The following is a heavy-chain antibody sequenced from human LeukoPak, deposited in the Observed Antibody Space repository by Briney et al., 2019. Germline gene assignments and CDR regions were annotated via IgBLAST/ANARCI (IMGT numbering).Heavy chain of an antibody. V-gene: IGHV1-18*04. CDR1: GYTFTSYG. CDR2: INAYNGNT. CDR3: ARGWVRGVIAYYYYGMDV. Sequence: GASVRVSCKASGYTFTSYGISWVRQAPGQGLEWMGWINAYNGNTNYAQKLQGRVTMTTDTSTSTAYMELRSLRSDDTAVYYCARGWVRGVIAYYYYGMDVWGKGTTVTVSS. J-gene: IGHJ6*04. D-gene: IGHD3-10*01.